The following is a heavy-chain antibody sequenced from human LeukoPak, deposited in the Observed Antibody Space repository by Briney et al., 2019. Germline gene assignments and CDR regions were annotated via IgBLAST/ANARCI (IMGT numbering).Heavy chain of an antibody. D-gene: IGHD4-11*01. J-gene: IGHJ4*02. CDR2: IYTSGRT. CDR3: ARLSTVTTSFDY. V-gene: IGHV4-61*02. Sequence: SETLSLTCTVSGDSISSGDYYWSWIRQPAGKGLEWIGRIYTSGRTYYNPSLKSRVSMSVDTSKNQFSLKLSSVTAADTAVCYCARLSTVTTSFDYWGQGTLVTVSS. CDR1: GDSISSGDYY.